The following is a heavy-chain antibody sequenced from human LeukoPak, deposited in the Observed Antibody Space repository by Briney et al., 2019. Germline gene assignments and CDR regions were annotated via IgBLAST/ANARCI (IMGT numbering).Heavy chain of an antibody. CDR3: ARGVNVGSGDDY. V-gene: IGHV1-69*04. CDR1: GGTFSTYA. Sequence: SVKVSCKASGGTFSTYAISWVRQAPGQGLEWMGRIIPILGIANYAQKFQGRVTITADTSTSTAYMELSSLRSEDTAVYYCARGVNVGSGDDYWGQGTLVTVSS. D-gene: IGHD4-17*01. CDR2: IIPILGIA. J-gene: IGHJ4*02.